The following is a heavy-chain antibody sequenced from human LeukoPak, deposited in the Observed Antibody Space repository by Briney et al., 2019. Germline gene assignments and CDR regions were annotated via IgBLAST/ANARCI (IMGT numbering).Heavy chain of an antibody. V-gene: IGHV4-34*01. J-gene: IGHJ4*02. CDR3: ARHRGIAAAGTPFDY. D-gene: IGHD6-13*01. Sequence: PSETLSLTCTVSGGSISSYYWSWIRQPPGKGLEWIGEINHSGSTNYNPSLKSRVTISVDTSKNQFSLKLSSVTAADTAVYYCARHRGIAAAGTPFDYWGQGTLVTVSS. CDR1: GGSISSYY. CDR2: INHSGST.